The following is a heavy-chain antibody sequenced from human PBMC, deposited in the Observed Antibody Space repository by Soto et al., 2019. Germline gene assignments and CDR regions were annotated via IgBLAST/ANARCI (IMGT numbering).Heavy chain of an antibody. J-gene: IGHJ5*02. Sequence: SETLSLTCTVSGGSISSYYWSWIRQPPGKGLEWIGYIYYSGSTNYNPSLKSRVTISVDTSKNQFSLKLSSVTAADTAVYYCARDLSPYYYDSSGYYPFDPWGQGTLVTVSS. CDR1: GGSISSYY. CDR2: IYYSGST. V-gene: IGHV4-59*01. CDR3: ARDLSPYYYDSSGYYPFDP. D-gene: IGHD3-22*01.